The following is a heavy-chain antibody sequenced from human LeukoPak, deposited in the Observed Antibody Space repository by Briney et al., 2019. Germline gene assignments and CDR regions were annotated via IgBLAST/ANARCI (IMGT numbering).Heavy chain of an antibody. CDR2: IIPIFGTA. J-gene: IGHJ4*02. CDR1: GGTFSSYA. CDR3: ARELYDFWRGSSDY. D-gene: IGHD3-3*01. Sequence: RASVKVSCKASGGTFSSYAISWVRQAPGQGLEWMGGIIPIFGTANYAQKFQGRVTITTDESTSTAYMELSSLRSDDTAVYYCARELYDFWRGSSDYWGQGTLVTVSS. V-gene: IGHV1-69*05.